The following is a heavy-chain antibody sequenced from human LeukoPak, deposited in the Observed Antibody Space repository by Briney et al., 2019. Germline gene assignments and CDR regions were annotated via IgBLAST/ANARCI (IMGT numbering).Heavy chain of an antibody. CDR2: IYPSDSDT. Sequence: KRGESLQISCKGSGFIFSTYWIAWVRQLPGKGLEWMGIIYPSDSDTRYSPSFQGQVTISADKSISTAYLQWSSLKASDTAMYYCARSPNHNWFDPWGQGTLVTVSS. CDR1: GFIFSTYW. J-gene: IGHJ5*02. D-gene: IGHD2-8*01. CDR3: ARSPNHNWFDP. V-gene: IGHV5-51*01.